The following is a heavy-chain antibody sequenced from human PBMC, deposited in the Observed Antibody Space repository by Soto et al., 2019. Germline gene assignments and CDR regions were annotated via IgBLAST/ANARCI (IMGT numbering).Heavy chain of an antibody. CDR1: GFTFSSYS. D-gene: IGHD2-8*01. V-gene: IGHV3-48*01. CDR3: ARDSGDIVLMVYHQYYFDY. Sequence: EVQLVESGGGLVQPGGSLRLSCAASGFTFSSYSMNWVRQAPGKGLEWVSYISSSSSTIYYADSVKGLFTISRDDAKNSLYLQMNSLRAEDTAVYYCARDSGDIVLMVYHQYYFDYWGQGTLVTVSS. CDR2: ISSSSSTI. J-gene: IGHJ4*02.